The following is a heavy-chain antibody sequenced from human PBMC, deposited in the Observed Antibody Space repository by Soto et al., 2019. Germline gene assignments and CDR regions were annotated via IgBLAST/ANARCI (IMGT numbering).Heavy chain of an antibody. D-gene: IGHD1-26*01. V-gene: IGHV4-4*02. Sequence: QLQESGPGLVKPSGTLSLTCAVSRGSMTTGDWFSWDRQSPGKGLEWIGEIYYGGTTHYKPSLKSRVTISLDKSKNQFFLELSSSTAADTAVYYCAKNAVGGFDWWGQGTLVTVSS. J-gene: IGHJ4*02. CDR2: IYYGGTT. CDR1: RGSMTTGDW. CDR3: AKNAVGGFDW.